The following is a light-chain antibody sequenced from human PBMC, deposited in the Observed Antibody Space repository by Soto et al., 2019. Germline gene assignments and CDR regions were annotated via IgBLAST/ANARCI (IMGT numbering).Light chain of an antibody. V-gene: IGKV1-39*01. CDR3: QQSYNTRWT. J-gene: IGKJ1*01. Sequence: DIQMTQSPSYLSASVGDRVTITCRASQSISSYLNWYRQKPGKAPKLLIYAASSLQSGVPSRFSGSGSGTDFTLTISSLQPEDFATYYCQQSYNTRWTFGQGTKVDIK. CDR2: AAS. CDR1: QSISSY.